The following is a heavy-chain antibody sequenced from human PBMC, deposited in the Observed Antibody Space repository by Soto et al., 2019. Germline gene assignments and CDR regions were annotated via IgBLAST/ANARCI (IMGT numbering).Heavy chain of an antibody. CDR1: GFTFSDYH. V-gene: IGHV3-11*01. Sequence: QVQLVESGGGLVKPGGSLRLSCAASGFTFSDYHMSWIRQAPGKGLEWVSFIESRGRTISYTDSVKGRLTISRDNAKNSLFLQINSLRAEDTAVYYCVRQAARNYFDFWGQGTLLTVSS. CDR3: VRQAARNYFDF. D-gene: IGHD6-6*01. J-gene: IGHJ4*02. CDR2: IESRGRTI.